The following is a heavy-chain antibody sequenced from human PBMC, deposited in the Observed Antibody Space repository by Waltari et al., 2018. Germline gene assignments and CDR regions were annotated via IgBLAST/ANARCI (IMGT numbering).Heavy chain of an antibody. CDR1: GYTFNSYA. CDR3: AREGALDAFDI. V-gene: IGHV1-3*01. D-gene: IGHD1-26*01. CDR2: INAGNGNT. Sequence: QVQLVQSGAEVKKPGASVKVSCKDSGYTFNSYAMPWVRQAPGQRLEWMGWINAGNGNTKYSQKFQGRVTITRDTSASTAYMELSSLRSEDTAVYYCAREGALDAFDIWGQGTMVTVSS. J-gene: IGHJ3*02.